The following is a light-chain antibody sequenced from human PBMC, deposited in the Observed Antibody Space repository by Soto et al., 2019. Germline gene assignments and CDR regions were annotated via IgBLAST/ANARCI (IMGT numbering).Light chain of an antibody. CDR2: ATS. V-gene: IGKV1-6*01. CDR1: QSINGY. CDR3: LQDINYPWT. J-gene: IGKJ1*01. Sequence: IQMTQAPSSLSASVGDRVNITCRASQSINGYLNWYQQKPGKAPKLLIFATSTLQSGVPSRFSGSGSGTDFTLAISSLQPEDSATYYCLQDINYPWTFGQGTKVDIK.